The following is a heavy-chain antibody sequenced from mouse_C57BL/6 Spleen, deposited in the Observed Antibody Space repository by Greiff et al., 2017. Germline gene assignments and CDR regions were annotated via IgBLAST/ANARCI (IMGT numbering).Heavy chain of an antibody. CDR2: INPNNGGT. Sequence: EVQLQQSGPELVKPGASVKMSCKASGYTFTDYNMHWVKQSHGKSLEWIGYINPNNGGTSYNQKFKGKATLTVNKSSSTAYMELRSLTSEDSAVYYCARSRPRAYSNGYYFDYWGQGTTLTVSS. J-gene: IGHJ2*01. CDR1: GYTFTDYN. V-gene: IGHV1-22*01. CDR3: ARSRPRAYSNGYYFDY. D-gene: IGHD2-5*01.